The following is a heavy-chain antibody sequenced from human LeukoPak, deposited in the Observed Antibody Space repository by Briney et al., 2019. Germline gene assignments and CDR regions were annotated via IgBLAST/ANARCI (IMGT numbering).Heavy chain of an antibody. CDR2: IYHSGST. CDR3: ARGGYHYYDSSGSAFDI. CDR1: GGSISSGGYS. V-gene: IGHV4-30-2*01. D-gene: IGHD3-22*01. Sequence: SETLSLTCAVSGGSISSGGYSWSWIRQPPGKGLEWIGYIYHSGSTYYNPSLKSRVTISVDRSKNQFSLKLSSVTAADMAVYYCARGGYHYYDSSGSAFDIWGQGTMVTVSS. J-gene: IGHJ3*02.